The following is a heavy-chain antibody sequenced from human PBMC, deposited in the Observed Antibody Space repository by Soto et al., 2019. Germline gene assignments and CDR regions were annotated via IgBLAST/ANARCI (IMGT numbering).Heavy chain of an antibody. Sequence: SSETLSLTCTVSGGSISSYYWSWIRQPPGKGLEWIGYIYYSGSTNYNPSLKSRVTISVDTSKNQFSLKLSSVTAADTAVYYCARDGPYSSSWYRGNNWFDPWGQGTLVTVSS. V-gene: IGHV4-59*01. CDR3: ARDGPYSSSWYRGNNWFDP. J-gene: IGHJ5*02. D-gene: IGHD6-13*01. CDR2: IYYSGST. CDR1: GGSISSYY.